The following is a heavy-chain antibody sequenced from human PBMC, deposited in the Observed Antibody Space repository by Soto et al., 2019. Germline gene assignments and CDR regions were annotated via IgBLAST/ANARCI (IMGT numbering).Heavy chain of an antibody. CDR3: ARAAYDSYFDY. CDR1: GVSIGSSTYY. Sequence: SDTLSLTCTVFGVSIGSSTYYWGWIRQPPGKGLEWIGSIYHSGNTYYNPSIKSRITISVDTPKNQFSLKLSSVTAADTAVYYCARAAYDSYFDYWGQGTLVTVSS. CDR2: IYHSGNT. V-gene: IGHV4-39*01. D-gene: IGHD3-22*01. J-gene: IGHJ4*02.